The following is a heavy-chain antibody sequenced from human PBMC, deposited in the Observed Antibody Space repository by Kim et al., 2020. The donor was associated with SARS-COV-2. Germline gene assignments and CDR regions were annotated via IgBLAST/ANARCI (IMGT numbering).Heavy chain of an antibody. CDR2: IYPGDSDT. CDR1: GYSFTSYW. V-gene: IGHV5-51*01. J-gene: IGHJ6*02. Sequence: GESLKISCKGSGYSFTSYWIGWVRQMPGKGLEWMGIIYPGDSDTRYSPSFQGQVTISADKSISTAYLQWSSLKASDTAMYYCARRSVVVPAARGGDYYYYGMDVWGQGTTVTVSS. D-gene: IGHD2-2*01. CDR3: ARRSVVVPAARGGDYYYYGMDV.